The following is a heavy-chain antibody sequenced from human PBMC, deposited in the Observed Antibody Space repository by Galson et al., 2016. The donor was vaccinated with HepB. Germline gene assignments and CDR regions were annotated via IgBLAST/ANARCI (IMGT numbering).Heavy chain of an antibody. J-gene: IGHJ4*02. CDR2: FSGPLSTT. D-gene: IGHD2-8*02. CDR3: AKASKGTCTGALCYRFDY. Sequence: SLRLSCAASGFTFTNYAMSWVRQAPGKGLEWVSTFSGPLSTTYHADSVKGRFTISRDNSKNTLFLQMNSLRAEDTAIYYCAKASKGTCTGALCYRFDYWGQGTLVAVSS. CDR1: GFTFTNYA. V-gene: IGHV3-23*01.